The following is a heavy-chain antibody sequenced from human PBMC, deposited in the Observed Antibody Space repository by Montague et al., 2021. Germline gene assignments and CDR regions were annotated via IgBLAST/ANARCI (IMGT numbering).Heavy chain of an antibody. Sequence: SETLSLTCTVSGGSISSDNYYWAWIRQPPGKGLEWIGSIHYTGSAYYNPSLNSRVTISVDTSKNQFSLKLSSVTAADTAVYYCARPRVTEDHGFDPWGQGTLVTVSS. CDR3: ARPRVTEDHGFDP. V-gene: IGHV4-39*01. CDR2: IHYTGSA. D-gene: IGHD1-14*01. J-gene: IGHJ5*02. CDR1: GGSISSDNYY.